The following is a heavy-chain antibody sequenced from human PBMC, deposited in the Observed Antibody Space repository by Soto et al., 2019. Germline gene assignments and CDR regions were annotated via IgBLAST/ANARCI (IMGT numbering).Heavy chain of an antibody. V-gene: IGHV1-69*05. J-gene: IGHJ6*02. CDR3: AAELGFGKLSVV. CDR1: GDTFKNCV. Sequence: SVKVSCKASGDTFKNCVISWVRQAPGQGLEWMGGIIPLFGTTDFAQRFQGRLTITTDESTTTAYMELSRLRSEDTATYYCAAELGFGKLSVVWGQGTTVTSP. D-gene: IGHD3-10*01. CDR2: IIPLFGTT.